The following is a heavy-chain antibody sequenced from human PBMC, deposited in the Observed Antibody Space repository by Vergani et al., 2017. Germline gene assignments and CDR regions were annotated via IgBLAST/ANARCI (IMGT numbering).Heavy chain of an antibody. D-gene: IGHD4-11*01. CDR1: GGSFTSYH. CDR2: IEHTGLP. V-gene: IGHV4-34*01. CDR3: ARVNTETNGHLYYSYYMDV. Sequence: QVQLQQWGGGLLKPSETLSLTCVVNGGSFTSYHWTWIRQSPGEGLEWVGDIEHTGLPDYNPSLKSRLTMSVDMSRNQFSLTLNSVTATDTAIYFCARVNTETNGHLYYSYYMDVWGQGTAVTVS. J-gene: IGHJ6*03.